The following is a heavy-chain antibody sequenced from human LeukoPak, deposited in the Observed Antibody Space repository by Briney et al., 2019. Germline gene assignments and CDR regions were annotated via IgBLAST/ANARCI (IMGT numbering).Heavy chain of an antibody. V-gene: IGHV3-7*01. Sequence: PGGSLRLSCAASGFTFNSYWMTWVRQAPGKGLEWVANLNPDGSHKFYADSVKGRFTISRDNAENSMFLQMNSLRAEDTAFYYCARDAYDDSSESWGQGTLVTVSS. CDR1: GFTFNSYW. J-gene: IGHJ5*02. CDR2: LNPDGSHK. D-gene: IGHD3-3*01. CDR3: ARDAYDDSSES.